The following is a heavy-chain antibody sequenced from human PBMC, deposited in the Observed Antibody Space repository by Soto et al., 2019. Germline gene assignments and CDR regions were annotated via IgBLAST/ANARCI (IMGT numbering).Heavy chain of an antibody. V-gene: IGHV3-23*01. J-gene: IGHJ4*02. CDR2: ISGSGQTT. CDR3: AKSRGDSWTTYFFDY. Sequence: HPGGSLRLSCAASGFTFSSYSLSWLRQAPGKGLEWVSGISGSGQTTHYRDSVKGRFTISRDNFRNTLYLQVNSLRADDTAVYFFAKSRGDSWTTYFFDYWGQGALVTVSS. D-gene: IGHD4-4*01. CDR1: GFTFSSYS.